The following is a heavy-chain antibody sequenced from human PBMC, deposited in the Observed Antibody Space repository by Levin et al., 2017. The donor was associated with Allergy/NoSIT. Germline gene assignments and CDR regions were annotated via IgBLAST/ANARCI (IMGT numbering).Heavy chain of an antibody. CDR2: ISQSGTGT. V-gene: IGHV3-23*01. Sequence: GGSLRLSCAASGFTFSSYAMTWVRQAPGKGLEWVSDISQSGTGTYHADSVKGRFTISRDNSKNTLYLQMNSLRVVDTAVYYCARDLGNWKRNYFDYWGQGTLVTVSS. D-gene: IGHD3-16*01. CDR3: ARDLGNWKRNYFDY. CDR1: GFTFSSYA. J-gene: IGHJ4*02.